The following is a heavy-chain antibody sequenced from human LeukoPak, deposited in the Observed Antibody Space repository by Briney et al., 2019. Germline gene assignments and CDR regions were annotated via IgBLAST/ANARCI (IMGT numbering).Heavy chain of an antibody. Sequence: GGSLRLSCAASGFTFNSQAMSWVRQAPGKGLEWVSAISRSGGSTYYADSVKGRFTISRDNSKNTLYLQMNSLRAEDTAVYYCGKDSRDFYYGRFDYWGQGTLVTVSS. J-gene: IGHJ4*02. CDR3: GKDSRDFYYGRFDY. V-gene: IGHV3-23*01. CDR2: ISRSGGST. CDR1: GFTFNSQA. D-gene: IGHD3-10*01.